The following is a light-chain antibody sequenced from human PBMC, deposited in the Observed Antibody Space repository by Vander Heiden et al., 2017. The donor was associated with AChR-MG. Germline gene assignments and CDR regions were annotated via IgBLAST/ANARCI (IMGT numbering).Light chain of an antibody. Sequence: EIVLTQSPGTLPLSTGERATLSCRASQSVSSSYLAWYQQKPGQAPRLLIYGASSRATGIPDRFSGSGSGTDFTLTISRLEPEDFAVYYCQQYGSSPGTFGQGTKVEIK. CDR1: QSVSSSY. V-gene: IGKV3-20*01. J-gene: IGKJ1*01. CDR2: GAS. CDR3: QQYGSSPGT.